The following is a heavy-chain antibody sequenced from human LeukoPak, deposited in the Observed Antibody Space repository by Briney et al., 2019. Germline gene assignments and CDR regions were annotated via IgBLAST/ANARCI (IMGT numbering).Heavy chain of an antibody. CDR3: ARVCMPYGGRVVLDAFDI. V-gene: IGHV1-8*01. D-gene: IGHD4-23*01. CDR2: MNPNSGNT. CDR1: GYTFTSYD. J-gene: IGHJ3*02. Sequence: ASAKVSCKASGYTFTSYDINWVRQATGQGLEWMGWMNPNSGNTGYAQKFQGRVTMTRNTSISTAYMELSSLRSEDTAVYYCARVCMPYGGRVVLDAFDIWGQGTMVTVSS.